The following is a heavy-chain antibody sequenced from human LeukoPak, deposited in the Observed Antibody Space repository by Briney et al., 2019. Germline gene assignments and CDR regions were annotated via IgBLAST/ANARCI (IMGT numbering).Heavy chain of an antibody. D-gene: IGHD2-2*02. CDR2: ISGSGGST. CDR3: AKARPAAIRGYYFDY. V-gene: IGHV3-23*01. CDR1: GFTFSSYA. J-gene: IGHJ4*02. Sequence: GGSMRLSCAASGFTFSSYAMSWVRQAPGKGLKWVSAISGSGGSTYYADSVKGRFTISRDNSKNTLYLQMNSVRAEDTGVYYCAKARPAAIRGYYFDYWGQGTLVTVSS.